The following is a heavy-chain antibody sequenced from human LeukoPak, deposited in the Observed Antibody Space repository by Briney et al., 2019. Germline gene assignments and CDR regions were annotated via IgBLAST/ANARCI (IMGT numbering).Heavy chain of an antibody. CDR3: TTDCVGATDFDY. Sequence: GGSLRLSCAASGFTFSNAWMSWVRQAPGEGREWVGRNRRKTDGRTTDYAATVKGRFTISRDDSKNTLYLQMNSLTTEDTAVYYCTTDCVGATDFDYWGQGTLVTVSS. J-gene: IGHJ4*02. CDR1: GFTFSNAW. V-gene: IGHV3-15*01. D-gene: IGHD1-26*01. CDR2: NRRKTDGRTT.